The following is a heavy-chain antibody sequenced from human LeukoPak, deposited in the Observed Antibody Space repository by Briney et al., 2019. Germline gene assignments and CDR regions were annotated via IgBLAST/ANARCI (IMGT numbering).Heavy chain of an antibody. V-gene: IGHV3-11*05. CDR3: TTDRNYYDRSGHYYRDDS. J-gene: IGHJ4*02. CDR1: GFIFSDYY. CDR2: ISSSSSYI. Sequence: PGGSLRLSCPASGFIFSDYYMSWIRQAPGKGLEWVSYISSSSSYINYADSVKGRFTISRDNAKNSLYLQMNSLKNEDTAVYYCTTDRNYYDRSGHYYRDDSWGQGTLVTVSS. D-gene: IGHD3-22*01.